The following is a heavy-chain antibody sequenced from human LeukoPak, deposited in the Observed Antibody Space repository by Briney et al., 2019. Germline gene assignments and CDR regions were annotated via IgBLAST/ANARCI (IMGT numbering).Heavy chain of an antibody. V-gene: IGHV3-21*01. J-gene: IGHJ4*02. CDR2: ISSSSSYI. CDR3: AKDSHPMIVVVIPPYFDY. CDR1: GFTFSSYS. D-gene: IGHD3-22*01. Sequence: GGSLRLSCAASGFTFSSYSMNWVRQAPGKGLEWVSSISSSSSYIYYADSVKGRFTISRDNSKNTLYLQMNSLRAEDTAVYYCAKDSHPMIVVVIPPYFDYWGQGTLVTVSS.